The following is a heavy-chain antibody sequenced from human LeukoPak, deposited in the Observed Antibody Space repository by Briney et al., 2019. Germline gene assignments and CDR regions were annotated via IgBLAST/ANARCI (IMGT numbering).Heavy chain of an antibody. CDR3: ARDKSSGYYYFDY. J-gene: IGHJ4*02. V-gene: IGHV3-30*04. CDR2: ISYDGSNK. D-gene: IGHD3-22*01. CDR1: GFTFSSYA. Sequence: PGGSLRLSCAASGFTFSSYAMHWVRQAPGKGLEWVAVISYDGSNKYYADSVKGRFTISRDNSKSTLYLQMNSLRAEDTALYYCARDKSSGYYYFDYWGQGTLVTVSS.